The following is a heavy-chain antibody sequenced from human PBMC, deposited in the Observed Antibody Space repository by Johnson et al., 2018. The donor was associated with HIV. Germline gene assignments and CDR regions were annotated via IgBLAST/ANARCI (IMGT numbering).Heavy chain of an antibody. CDR3: ASDLYCSGGSCQGGAFDI. V-gene: IGHV3-53*01. CDR1: GFTVSSNY. D-gene: IGHD2-15*01. Sequence: VQLVESGGGLIQPGGSLRLSCAASGFTVSSNYMSWVRQAPGQGLEWVSIIYSGGSTYYADSVKGRFPISRDNSKNTLYLQMNSVRAEAPAVYYCASDLYCSGGSCQGGAFDIWGQGTMVSVSS. J-gene: IGHJ3*02. CDR2: IYSGGST.